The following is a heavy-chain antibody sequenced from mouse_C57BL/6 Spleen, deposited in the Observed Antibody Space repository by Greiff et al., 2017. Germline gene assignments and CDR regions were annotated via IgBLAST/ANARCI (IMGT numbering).Heavy chain of an antibody. CDR3: ARLDGSSYGYFDV. V-gene: IGHV1-82*01. J-gene: IGHJ1*03. CDR1: GYAFSSSW. Sequence: QVHVKQSGPELVKPGASVKISCKASGYAFSSSWMNWVKQRPGKGLEWIGRIYPGDGDTNYNGKFKGKATLTADKSSSTAYMQLSSLTSEDSAVYFCARLDGSSYGYFDVWGTGTTVTVSS. D-gene: IGHD1-1*01. CDR2: IYPGDGDT.